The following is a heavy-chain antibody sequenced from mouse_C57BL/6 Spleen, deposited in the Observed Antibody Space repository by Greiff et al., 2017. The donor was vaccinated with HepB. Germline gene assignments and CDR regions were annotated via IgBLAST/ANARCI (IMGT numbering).Heavy chain of an antibody. D-gene: IGHD2-5*01. V-gene: IGHV3-1*01. Sequence: EVHLVESGPGMVKPSQSLSLTCTVTGYSITSGYDWHWIRHFPGNKLEWMGYISYSGSTNYNPSLKSRISITHDTSKNHFFLKLNSVTTEDTATYYCARRSNYGFAYWGQGTLVTVSA. CDR1: GYSITSGYD. J-gene: IGHJ3*01. CDR2: ISYSGST. CDR3: ARRSNYGFAY.